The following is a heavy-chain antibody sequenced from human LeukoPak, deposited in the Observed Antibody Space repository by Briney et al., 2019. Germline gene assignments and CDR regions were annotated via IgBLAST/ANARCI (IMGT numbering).Heavy chain of an antibody. Sequence: PSETLSLTCTVSGGSLSSGDYYWGWLRQPPGKGLEWIGEINHSGSTNYNPSLKRRVTISVDTSKNQFSLKLSSVTAADTAVYYCARIRSYYFDYWGQGTLVTVSS. CDR1: GGSLSSGDYY. V-gene: IGHV4-39*07. D-gene: IGHD3-16*02. CDR3: ARIRSYYFDY. J-gene: IGHJ4*02. CDR2: INHSGST.